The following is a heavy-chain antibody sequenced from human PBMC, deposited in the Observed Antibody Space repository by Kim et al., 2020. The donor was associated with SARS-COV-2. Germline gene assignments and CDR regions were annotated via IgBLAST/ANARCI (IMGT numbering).Heavy chain of an antibody. D-gene: IGHD3-10*01. J-gene: IGHJ4*02. CDR2: VSASGDTT. Sequence: GGYLRLSCAASGFIFTSYNINWVRQAPGKGLQWVSGVSASGDTTNYADSVRGRFTISRDISENTLYLQMNSLTAEDTAIYYCARGLSSGPYWGQGTLVT. V-gene: IGHV3-23*01. CDR1: GFIFTSYN. CDR3: ARGLSSGPY.